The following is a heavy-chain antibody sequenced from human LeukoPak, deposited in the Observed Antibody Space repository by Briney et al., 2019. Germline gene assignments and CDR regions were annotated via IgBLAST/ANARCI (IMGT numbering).Heavy chain of an antibody. Sequence: GGSLRLSCAASGFTFSSYSMHWVRQAPGKGLEWVAVISYDGNNKYYADSVKGRFTISRDNSKNSLYLQMNSLRAEDTAVYYCAKEKFYYGSGSYYNCYFDYWGQGTLVTVSS. CDR1: GFTFSSYS. V-gene: IGHV3-30*18. CDR3: AKEKFYYGSGSYYNCYFDY. CDR2: ISYDGNNK. J-gene: IGHJ4*02. D-gene: IGHD3-10*01.